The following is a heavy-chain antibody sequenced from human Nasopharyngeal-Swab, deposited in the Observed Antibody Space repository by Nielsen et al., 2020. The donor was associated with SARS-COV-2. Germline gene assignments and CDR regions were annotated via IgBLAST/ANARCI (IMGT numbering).Heavy chain of an antibody. Sequence: GGSLRLSCAASGFTFSSYEMNWVRQAPGKGLEWVSYISSSGSTIYYSDSVKGRITVSRDNAKNSLYLQMNSLRAEDTAVYYCARGDSSGLPQAVYGMDVWGQGTTVSVSS. V-gene: IGHV3-48*03. CDR3: ARGDSSGLPQAVYGMDV. CDR1: GFTFSSYE. CDR2: ISSSGSTI. J-gene: IGHJ6*02. D-gene: IGHD3-22*01.